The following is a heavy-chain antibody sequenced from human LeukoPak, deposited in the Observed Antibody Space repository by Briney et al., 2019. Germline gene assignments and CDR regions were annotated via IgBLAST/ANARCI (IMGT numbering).Heavy chain of an antibody. CDR1: GFTFSDYS. V-gene: IGHV3-21*06. CDR2: ISTVGTYT. CDR3: ARDGSGLFLYYYMDV. D-gene: IGHD6-25*01. Sequence: GGSLRLSCAPSGFTFSDYSMNWVRQAPGKGLEWVASISTVGTYTFYGDSVEGRFSISRDNAKNVLYLHMSRLTAEDTAVYYCARDGSGLFLYYYMDVWGKGTTVTVSS. J-gene: IGHJ6*03.